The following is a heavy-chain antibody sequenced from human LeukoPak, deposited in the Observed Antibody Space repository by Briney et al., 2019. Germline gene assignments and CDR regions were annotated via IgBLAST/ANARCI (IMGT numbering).Heavy chain of an antibody. CDR3: AEYYYGSGRHS. V-gene: IGHV3-7*02. CDR1: GFTFSTYW. J-gene: IGHJ4*02. CDR2: INQDGSEK. Sequence: PGGSLRLSCAASGFTFSTYWMSWVRQARGKGLEWVANINQDGSEKYYVESVKGRFTISRDNAKKSLYLQMNSLRAEDTAVYHCAEYYYGSGRHSWGQGTLVTVSS. D-gene: IGHD3-10*01.